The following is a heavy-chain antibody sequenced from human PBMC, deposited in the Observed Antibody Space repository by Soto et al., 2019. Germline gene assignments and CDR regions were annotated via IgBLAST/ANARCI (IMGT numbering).Heavy chain of an antibody. V-gene: IGHV4-34*01. Sequence: QVQLQQWGAGLLKPSETLSLTCAVYGGSFSGYYWSWIRQPPGKGLEWIGEINQSGSTNYNPSLKSRVTISVDTAKNQFSLKLSSVTAADTAVYYCARWGIVVVPAAKRRGDYWGQGTLVTVS. J-gene: IGHJ4*02. CDR3: ARWGIVVVPAAKRRGDY. D-gene: IGHD2-2*01. CDR1: GGSFSGYY. CDR2: INQSGST.